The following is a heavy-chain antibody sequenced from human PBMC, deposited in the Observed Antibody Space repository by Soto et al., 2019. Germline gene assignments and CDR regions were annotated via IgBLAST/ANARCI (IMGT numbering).Heavy chain of an antibody. V-gene: IGHV1-18*01. J-gene: IGHJ4*02. CDR1: GYRFTSYG. D-gene: IGHD3-16*01. CDR2: VNPDNHNT. CDR3: ARVRFGDPFDY. Sequence: QVQLVQSGAEVKKPGASVKVSCRVSGYRFTSYGINWVRQAPGQGLEWVGWVNPDNHNTNYAQNFQGRVSLTTDISTNTAFMELRGLRSDDTAVYYCARVRFGDPFDYWGQGTLLTVSS.